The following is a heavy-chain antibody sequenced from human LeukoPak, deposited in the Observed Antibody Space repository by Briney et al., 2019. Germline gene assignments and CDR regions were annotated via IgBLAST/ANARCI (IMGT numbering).Heavy chain of an antibody. CDR2: IYHSGST. D-gene: IGHD3-10*02. J-gene: IGHJ3*02. Sequence: PSETLSLTCTVSGGSISSSSYYWGWIRQPPGKGLEWIGSIYHSGSTYYNPSLKSRVTISVDTSKNQFSLKLSFVTAADTAVYYCARAPITMLEHDAFDIWGQGTMVTVSS. CDR1: GGSISSSSYY. V-gene: IGHV4-39*07. CDR3: ARAPITMLEHDAFDI.